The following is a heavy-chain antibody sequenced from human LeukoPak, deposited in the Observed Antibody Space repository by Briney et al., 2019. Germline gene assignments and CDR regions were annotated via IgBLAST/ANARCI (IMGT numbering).Heavy chain of an antibody. CDR1: GYTFTSYG. CDR3: ARASALTTQPPKCYYDSSGYYGGGVN. CDR2: ISAYNGNT. J-gene: IGHJ4*02. Sequence: ASVKVSCKASGYTFTSYGISWVRQAPGQGLEWMGWISAYNGNTNYAQKLQGRVTMTTDTSTSTAYMELRSLRSDDTAVYYCARASALTTQPPKCYYDSSGYYGGGVNWGQGTLVTVSS. V-gene: IGHV1-18*01. D-gene: IGHD3-22*01.